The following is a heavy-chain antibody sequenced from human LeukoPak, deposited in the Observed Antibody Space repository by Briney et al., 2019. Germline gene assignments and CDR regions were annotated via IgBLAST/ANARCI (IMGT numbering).Heavy chain of an antibody. CDR3: ARDPPADTVTSFDY. CDR2: ISSSGSTI. Sequence: PGGSLRLSCAASGFTFSSYSMNWVRQAPGKGLEWVSYISSSGSTIYYADSVKGRFTISRDNAKNSLYLQMNSLRAEDTAVYYCARDPPADTVTSFDYWGQGTLVTVSS. V-gene: IGHV3-48*04. D-gene: IGHD4-11*01. J-gene: IGHJ4*02. CDR1: GFTFSSYS.